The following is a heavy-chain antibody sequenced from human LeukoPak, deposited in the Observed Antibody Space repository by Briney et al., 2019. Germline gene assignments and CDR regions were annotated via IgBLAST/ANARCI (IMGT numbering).Heavy chain of an antibody. D-gene: IGHD3-10*01. J-gene: IGHJ5*02. CDR1: GYTFTGYY. V-gene: IGHV1-2*02. CDR2: INPNSGGT. Sequence: ASVKVSCKASGYTFTGYYMHWVRQAPGQGLEWMGWINPNSGGTNYAQNFQGRVTMTRDTSFSTAYMEVSSLRSDDTAVYYCARGLIFEWFGEFEWFDPWGQGTLVTVSS. CDR3: ARGLIFEWFGEFEWFDP.